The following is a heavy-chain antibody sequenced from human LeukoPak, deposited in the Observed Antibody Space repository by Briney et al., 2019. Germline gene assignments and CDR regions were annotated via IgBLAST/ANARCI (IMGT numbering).Heavy chain of an antibody. CDR2: IYYSGST. V-gene: IGHV4-59*01. CDR3: ARVIAAAGTVGDFDY. D-gene: IGHD6-13*01. Sequence: SETLSLTCTVSGGSISSYYWSWIRQPPGKGLEWIGYIYYSGSTNYNPSLKSRVTISVDTSKNQFSLKLSSVTAADTAVYYCARVIAAAGTVGDFDYWGQGTLVTVSS. J-gene: IGHJ4*02. CDR1: GGSISSYY.